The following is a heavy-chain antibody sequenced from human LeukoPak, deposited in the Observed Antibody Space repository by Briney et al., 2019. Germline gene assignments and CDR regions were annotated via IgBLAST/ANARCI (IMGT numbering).Heavy chain of an antibody. J-gene: IGHJ4*02. Sequence: ASVKFSCKVSGYTLTELSMHWVRQAPGKGLEWMGGFDPEDGETIYAQKFQGRVTMTEDTSTDTAYMELSSLRSEDTAVYYCATVPLGYCSGGSCYSGFYWGQGTLVTVSS. CDR1: GYTLTELS. V-gene: IGHV1-24*01. D-gene: IGHD2-15*01. CDR2: FDPEDGET. CDR3: ATVPLGYCSGGSCYSGFY.